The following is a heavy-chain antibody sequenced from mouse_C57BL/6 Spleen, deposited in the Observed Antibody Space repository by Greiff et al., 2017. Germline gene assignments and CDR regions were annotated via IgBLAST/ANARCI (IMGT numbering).Heavy chain of an antibody. V-gene: IGHV1-26*01. J-gene: IGHJ2*01. CDR2: INPNNGGT. Sequence: VQLQQSGPELVKPGASVKISCKASGYTFTDYYMNWVKQSHGKSLEWIGDINPNNGGTSYNQKFKGKATLTVDKSSSTSYMELRSLTSEDSAVYYCARDYGYDGNYFDYWGQGTTLTVSS. CDR3: ARDYGYDGNYFDY. CDR1: GYTFTDYY. D-gene: IGHD2-2*01.